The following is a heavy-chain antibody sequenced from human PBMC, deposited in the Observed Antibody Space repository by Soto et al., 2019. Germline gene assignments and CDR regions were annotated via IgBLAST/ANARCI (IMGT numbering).Heavy chain of an antibody. D-gene: IGHD1-26*01. CDR1: GDSVSSNSAA. J-gene: IGHJ6*02. CDR3: ARDQGSELGATMFYCYCGMDV. Sequence: QVQLQQSGPGLVKPSQTLSLTCAISGDSVSSNSAAWNWIRQSPSRGLEWLGRTYYRSKWYNDYAVSVKRRITINPDTSKNQFTLQLNSVTPEDTAVYYCARDQGSELGATMFYCYCGMDVWGQGTTVTVSS. CDR2: TYYRSKWYN. V-gene: IGHV6-1*01.